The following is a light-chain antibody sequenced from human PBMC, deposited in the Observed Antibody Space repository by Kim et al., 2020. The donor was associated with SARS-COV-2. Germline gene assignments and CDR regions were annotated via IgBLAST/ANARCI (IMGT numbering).Light chain of an antibody. Sequence: QSALTQPASVSGSPGQSITISCTGSTSDVGSYNFVSWYQHHPGKALKLIIYEVNRRPSGVSDRFSGSKSGNTASLTIFGLQAEDEADYCCCSYAGSNHYVFGTGTKVTVL. CDR1: TSDVGSYNF. CDR3: CSYAGSNHYV. J-gene: IGLJ1*01. V-gene: IGLV2-23*02. CDR2: EVN.